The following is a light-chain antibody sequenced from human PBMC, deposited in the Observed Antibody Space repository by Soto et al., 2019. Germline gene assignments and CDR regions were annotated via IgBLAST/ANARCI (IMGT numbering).Light chain of an antibody. V-gene: IGKV4-1*01. CDR3: QQYFGPPIT. CDR1: QTGLYSSNNKNY. Sequence: DKVVRPSRGDLALFLVVGATINNKSSQTGLYSSNNKNYLAWYQQKPGQPPKLLIYWASTRESGVPDRFSGSGSGTDFTLTVSSLQPEDVAVYYCQQYFGPPITFGQGTRLEIK. CDR2: WAS. J-gene: IGKJ5*01.